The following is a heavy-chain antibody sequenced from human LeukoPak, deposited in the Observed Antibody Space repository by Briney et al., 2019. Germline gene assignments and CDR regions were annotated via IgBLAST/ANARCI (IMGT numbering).Heavy chain of an antibody. V-gene: IGHV3-7*01. CDR2: IKEDESEK. Sequence: PGGSLRLSCTVSGFTFSRYWMSWVRQAPGKGLEWVANIKEDESEKYYVDPVKGRFTISRDNTKNSLYLQMNGLRDEDTAVYYCARDRYFGYWGQGTLVTVSS. CDR3: ARDRYFGY. J-gene: IGHJ4*02. CDR1: GFTFSRYW.